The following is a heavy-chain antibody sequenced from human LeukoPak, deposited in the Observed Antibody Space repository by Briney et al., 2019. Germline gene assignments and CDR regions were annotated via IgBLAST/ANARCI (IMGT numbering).Heavy chain of an antibody. Sequence: SETLSLTCTVSGGSISSYYWSWIRQPPGKGLEWIGYIYYSGSTNYNPSLKSRVTISVDTSKNQFSLKLSSVTGADTAVYYCARTYYDFWSGYYPNWFDPWGQGTLVTVSS. D-gene: IGHD3-3*01. CDR3: ARTYYDFWSGYYPNWFDP. J-gene: IGHJ5*02. V-gene: IGHV4-59*08. CDR2: IYYSGST. CDR1: GGSISSYY.